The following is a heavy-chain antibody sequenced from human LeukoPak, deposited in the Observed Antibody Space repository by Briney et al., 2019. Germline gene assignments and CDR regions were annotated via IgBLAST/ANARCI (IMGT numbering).Heavy chain of an antibody. V-gene: IGHV4-39*01. CDR1: GGSLSSRSYF. J-gene: IGHJ6*03. CDR2: VHYSGST. D-gene: IGHD3-10*01. CDR3: ARQLYVSGSYYAPMDV. Sequence: SETLSLTCSVSGGSLSSRSYFWGWIRQAPGKGLEWIASVHYSGSTYYNPSLKSRITISVDTSKNQFSLNLRSVTAADTAVYFCARQLYVSGSYYAPMDVWGKGTTVTISS.